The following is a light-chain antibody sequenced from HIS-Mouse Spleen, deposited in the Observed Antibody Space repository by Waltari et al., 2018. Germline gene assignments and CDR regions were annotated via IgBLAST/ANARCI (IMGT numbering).Light chain of an antibody. Sequence: EIVLTQSPGTLSLSPGERATLSCRASQSVSSSYLAWYQQKPGQAPRLLIYGASSRATGIPDRFMGSGSGTDFTLTISRLEPEDFAVYYCQQYGSSPYTFGQGTKLEIK. V-gene: IGKV3-20*01. CDR3: QQYGSSPYT. CDR2: GAS. J-gene: IGKJ2*01. CDR1: QSVSSSY.